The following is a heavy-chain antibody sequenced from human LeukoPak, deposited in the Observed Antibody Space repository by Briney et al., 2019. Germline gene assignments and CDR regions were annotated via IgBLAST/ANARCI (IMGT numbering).Heavy chain of an antibody. CDR1: GGSVRRGNYY. J-gene: IGHJ6*03. D-gene: IGHD6-6*01. CDR2: IYTSGTT. V-gene: IGHV4-61*02. CDR3: ARWSGSVTARNYYYYMDV. Sequence: SQTLSLTCTVSGGSVRRGNYYWTWIRQPAGSGLEWIGRIYTSGTTDYNPSLRTRVTISVDASRNQFSLNLSSVTAADTVVYYCARWSGSVTARNYYYYMDVWGEGTTVTVSS.